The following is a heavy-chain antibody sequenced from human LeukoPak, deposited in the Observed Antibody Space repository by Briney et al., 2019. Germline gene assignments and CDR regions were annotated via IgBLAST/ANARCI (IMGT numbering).Heavy chain of an antibody. CDR1: GFSFSNHY. CDR2: INEDGSNK. CDR3: TRVIVAVPGYFDYFDF. J-gene: IGHJ4*02. V-gene: IGHV3-7*01. Sequence: GGSLRLSCTASGFSFSNHYMRWIRQAPGKGLERVANINEDGSNKWHLGSVKGRFTVSRDNARNSLYLQMNSLRVEDTAVYYCTRVIVAVPGYFDYFDFRGQGVLVTVSS. D-gene: IGHD3-9*01.